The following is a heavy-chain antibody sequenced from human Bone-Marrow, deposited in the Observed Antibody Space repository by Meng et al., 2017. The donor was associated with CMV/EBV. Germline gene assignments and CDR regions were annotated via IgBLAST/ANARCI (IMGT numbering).Heavy chain of an antibody. V-gene: IGHV5-51*01. CDR2: IYPGDSDT. CDR3: ARLAWGVRAAEYRDY. J-gene: IGHJ4*02. CDR1: GYSFTNYW. D-gene: IGHD6-13*01. Sequence: KVSCKDSGYSFTNYWIGWVRQMPGKGLEWMGIIYPGDSDTKYSPSFQGHVTISYDKSITTAYLQWSSLKASDTAMYYCARLAWGVRAAEYRDYWGQGTLVTDSS.